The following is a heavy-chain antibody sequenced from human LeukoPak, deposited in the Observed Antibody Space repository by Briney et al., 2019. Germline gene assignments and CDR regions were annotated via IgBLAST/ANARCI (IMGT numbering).Heavy chain of an antibody. CDR3: ARTTEGGYNYGYFYYYYMDV. D-gene: IGHD5-18*01. CDR2: IYYSGST. Sequence: SEILSLTCTVSGGSISSSSYYWGWIRQPPGKGLEWIGSIYYSGSTYYNPSLKSRVTISVDTSKNQFSLKLSSVTAADTAVYYCARTTEGGYNYGYFYYYYMDVWGKGTTVTISS. J-gene: IGHJ6*03. V-gene: IGHV4-39*07. CDR1: GGSISSSSYY.